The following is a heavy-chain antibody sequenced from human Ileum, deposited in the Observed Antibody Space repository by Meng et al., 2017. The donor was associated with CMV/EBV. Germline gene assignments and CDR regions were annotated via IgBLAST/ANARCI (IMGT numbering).Heavy chain of an antibody. CDR1: GFTFSSYA. Sequence: GESLKISCAASGFTFSSYAMSWVRQAPGKGLEWVSGISGSGGSTYYADSVKGRFTISRDNSKNTLYLQMNSLRVEDTAVYYCAKDRDVVVPAASWGYYGMDVWGQGTKVTVSS. CDR2: ISGSGGST. J-gene: IGHJ6*02. V-gene: IGHV3-23*01. D-gene: IGHD2-2*01. CDR3: AKDRDVVVPAASWGYYGMDV.